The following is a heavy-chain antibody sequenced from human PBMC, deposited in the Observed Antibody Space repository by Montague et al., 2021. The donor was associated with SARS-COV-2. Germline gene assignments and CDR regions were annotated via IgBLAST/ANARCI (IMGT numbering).Heavy chain of an antibody. CDR3: AGLRYSDWPNYSSHYGMDV. V-gene: IGHV4-59*01. CDR2: TYYNGNT. J-gene: IGHJ6*02. CDR1: GGSISSYY. Sequence: SETLSLTCTVSGGSISSYYWSWIRQPPGKGLEWIGYTYYNGNTNYGPSLKGRVTISVDTSKNQFSLKLTSVTAADTAIYYCAGLRYSDWPNYSSHYGMDVWGQGTTVTVS. D-gene: IGHD3-9*01.